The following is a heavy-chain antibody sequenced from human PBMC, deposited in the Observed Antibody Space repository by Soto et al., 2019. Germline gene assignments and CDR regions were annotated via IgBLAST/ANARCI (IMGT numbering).Heavy chain of an antibody. J-gene: IGHJ6*02. CDR2: INQSGST. V-gene: IGHV4-34*01. Sequence: SETLSPTCAVYGGSFSGYCWSWIRQPPGEGLEWIGEINQSGSTNYNPSLKSRVTISVDTSKNQFSLKLSSVTAADKAVYYCARAQIVVVTAIAYYYYGMDVWGQGPTGTVS. D-gene: IGHD2-21*02. CDR1: GGSFSGYC. CDR3: ARAQIVVVTAIAYYYYGMDV.